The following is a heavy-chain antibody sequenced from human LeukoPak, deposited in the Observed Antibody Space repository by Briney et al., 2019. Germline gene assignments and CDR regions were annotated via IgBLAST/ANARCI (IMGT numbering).Heavy chain of an antibody. Sequence: GGSLRLSCAASGFTFRSFWIHWVRQAPGTGLVWVGRINNDGTDTIYADSVKGRFTVSRDNAKNTLYLQMNSLRVEDTAVYFCARGGFSHGFDVWGQGTVVTVSS. CDR2: INNDGTDT. V-gene: IGHV3-74*01. J-gene: IGHJ3*01. CDR3: ARGGFSHGFDV. CDR1: GFTFRSFW. D-gene: IGHD5-12*01.